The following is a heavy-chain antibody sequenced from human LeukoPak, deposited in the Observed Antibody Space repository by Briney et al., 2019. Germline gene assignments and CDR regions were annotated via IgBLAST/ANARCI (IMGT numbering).Heavy chain of an antibody. V-gene: IGHV1-2*02. J-gene: IGHJ4*02. D-gene: IGHD2-21*01. CDR2: INPNSGGI. Sequence: ASVKVSCKASGYTFTVYYMHWVRQASGQGLEYMGWINPNSGGINYAQKFQGRVTMTRDTSITTAYMELSRLTSDDTAVYYCARDRGDPYSFDYWGQGTMVTVSS. CDR1: GYTFTVYY. CDR3: ARDRGDPYSFDY.